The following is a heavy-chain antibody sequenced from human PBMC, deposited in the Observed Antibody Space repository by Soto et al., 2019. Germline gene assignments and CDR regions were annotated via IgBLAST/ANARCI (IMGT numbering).Heavy chain of an antibody. D-gene: IGHD3-3*01. Sequence: EVQLLESGGGLVQPGGSLRLSCAASGFTFSTYAMTWVRQAPGKGLEWVSALSGNSGTTYSADSVKGRFTISRDNSRNTLYLQMSSVRAEDTALYFCAKGSKFTIFSPNDYWGQGTLVTVSS. CDR1: GFTFSTYA. CDR3: AKGSKFTIFSPNDY. CDR2: LSGNSGTT. V-gene: IGHV3-23*01. J-gene: IGHJ4*02.